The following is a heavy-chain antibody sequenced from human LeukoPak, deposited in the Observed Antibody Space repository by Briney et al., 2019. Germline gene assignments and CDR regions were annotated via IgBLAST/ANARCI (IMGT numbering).Heavy chain of an antibody. D-gene: IGHD3-10*01. J-gene: IGHJ4*02. CDR2: ISAYNGNT. Sequence: ASVNVLSTASTYTFTSPGTSWVRQTPGQGLEWMRWISAYNGNTNYAQKLQGRVTTTTDTSTSTAYMELRSLRSDDTAVYYCAREGGPGSGSYYNGVPSGNLDYWGQGTLVTVSS. CDR3: AREGGPGSGSYYNGVPSGNLDY. CDR1: TYTFTSPG. V-gene: IGHV1-18*01.